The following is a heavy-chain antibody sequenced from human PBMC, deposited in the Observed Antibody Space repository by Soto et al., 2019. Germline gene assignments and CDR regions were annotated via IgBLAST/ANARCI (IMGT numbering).Heavy chain of an antibody. CDR1: GFTFRSFA. CDR3: ARDDSRWLVPPLSYFDY. J-gene: IGHJ4*02. V-gene: IGHV3-30-3*01. CDR2: ISYDGSNK. D-gene: IGHD6-19*01. Sequence: QVQLVESGGGVVQPGRSLRLSCAVSGFTFRSFAMHWVSQAPGKGLEWVAVISYDGSNKYYAGSVKGRFTISRDNSKNTLYLQMNSLRAEDTAVYYCARDDSRWLVPPLSYFDYWGQGTLVTVSS.